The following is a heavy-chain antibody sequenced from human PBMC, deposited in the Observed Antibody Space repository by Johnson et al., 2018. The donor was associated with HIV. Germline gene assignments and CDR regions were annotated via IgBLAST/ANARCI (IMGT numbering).Heavy chain of an antibody. CDR2: ISSSGSTI. CDR3: ARGQGASVGLDAFDI. D-gene: IGHD2-2*01. Sequence: QVQLVESGGGVVQPGRSLRLSCAASGFTFSDYYMSWIRQAPGKGLEWVSYISSSGSTIYYADSVKGRFTISRDNAKNSLYLQMNSRRAEDTAFYYCARGQGASVGLDAFDIWGQGTMVTVSS. J-gene: IGHJ3*02. V-gene: IGHV3-11*01. CDR1: GFTFSDYY.